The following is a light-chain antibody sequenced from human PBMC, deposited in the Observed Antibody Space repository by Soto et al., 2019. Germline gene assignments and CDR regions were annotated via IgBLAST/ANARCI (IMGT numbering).Light chain of an antibody. CDR3: TSFTSGSTPHV. Sequence: QSALTQPASVSGSPGQSITISCAGTSSDVGGYNYVSWYQQLPGKAPQLVIYDVTHRPSGVSDRFSGSRSGNTASLTISGLQAEDEADYYCTSFTSGSTPHVLGTGTKVTVL. CDR2: DVT. V-gene: IGLV2-14*03. CDR1: SSDVGGYNY. J-gene: IGLJ1*01.